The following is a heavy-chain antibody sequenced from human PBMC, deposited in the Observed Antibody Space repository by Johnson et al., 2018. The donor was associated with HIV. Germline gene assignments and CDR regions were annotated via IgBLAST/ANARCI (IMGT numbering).Heavy chain of an antibody. J-gene: IGHJ3*02. D-gene: IGHD3-22*01. CDR3: ARVMGLGGYSLAFDI. CDR1: RFTFSFYA. V-gene: IGHV3-30-3*01. Sequence: QVQLVESGGGVAQPGRSLRLSCAASRFTFSFYAMHWVRQAPGQGLEWVSVVSGDDTTTYHADSVRGRITISRDTSKNTVYMQMNSLRAEDTAVYYCARVMGLGGYSLAFDIWGQGTMVTVSS. CDR2: VSGDDTTT.